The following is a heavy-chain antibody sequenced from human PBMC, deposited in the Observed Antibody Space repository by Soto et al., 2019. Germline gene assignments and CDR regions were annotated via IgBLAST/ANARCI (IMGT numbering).Heavy chain of an antibody. J-gene: IGHJ4*02. D-gene: IGHD6-25*01. Sequence: QVQLVQSGAEVKKPGSSVKVSCRPSGGTLSNHAFSWVRQAPGQGLEWLGMIIPLSRTRNYAQKFQGRITITADEYTNTAYMELSSLRSEDTAVYYCARDLGGSGWLSDFFDYWGQGSLVTVSS. CDR2: IIPLSRTR. CDR1: GGTLSNHA. CDR3: ARDLGGSGWLSDFFDY. V-gene: IGHV1-69*18.